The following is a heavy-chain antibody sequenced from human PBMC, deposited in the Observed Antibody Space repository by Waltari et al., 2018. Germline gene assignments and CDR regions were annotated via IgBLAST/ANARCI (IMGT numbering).Heavy chain of an antibody. D-gene: IGHD6-13*01. CDR2: IYHSGST. CDR1: GYSISSGYY. Sequence: QVQLQESGPGLVKPSETLSLTCAVSGYSISSGYYWGWIRQPPGKGLEWIGSIYHSGSTYYNPSLKSRVTISVDTSKNQFSLKLSSVTAADTAVYYCARGALRYSSSGSKFDYWGQGTLVTVSS. J-gene: IGHJ4*02. V-gene: IGHV4-38-2*01. CDR3: ARGALRYSSSGSKFDY.